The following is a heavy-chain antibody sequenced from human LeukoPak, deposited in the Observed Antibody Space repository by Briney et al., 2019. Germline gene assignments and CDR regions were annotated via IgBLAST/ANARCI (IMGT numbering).Heavy chain of an antibody. CDR3: AREGGLTEGGFDY. Sequence: GGSLRLSCAASGFTFSDYYMSWIRQAPGKGLEWVSYISSSGSTIYYADSVKGRFTISRDKSNNTLYLQMNSLRDEDTAVYYCAREGGLTEGGFDYWGQGTLVTVS. V-gene: IGHV3-11*01. J-gene: IGHJ4*02. CDR1: GFTFSDYY. D-gene: IGHD1-14*01. CDR2: ISSSGSTI.